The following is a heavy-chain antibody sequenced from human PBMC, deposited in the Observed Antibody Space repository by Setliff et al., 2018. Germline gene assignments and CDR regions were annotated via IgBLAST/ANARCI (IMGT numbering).Heavy chain of an antibody. J-gene: IGHJ4*02. Sequence: QPGGSLRLSCAASGFTFSSYSMNWVRQAPGKGLEWVANINHDGSQRNYVDAVRGRFTVSRDNARNLLCLQMNSLRVDDTAVYYCSSYLVSWGQGALVTVSS. CDR1: GFTFSSYS. CDR3: SSYLVS. V-gene: IGHV3-7*01. CDR2: INHDGSQR. D-gene: IGHD2-21*01.